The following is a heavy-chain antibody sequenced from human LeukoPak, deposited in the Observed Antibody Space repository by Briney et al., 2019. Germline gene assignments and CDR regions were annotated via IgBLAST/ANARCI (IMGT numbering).Heavy chain of an antibody. Sequence: GSLRLSCAASGFSFSSYAMSWVRQAPGKGLEWVSAISGSGGSTSYADSVRGRFTISRDNSRSMLYLQMTGLRAEDAAVYYCANTFTRYLAADYWGQGTLVTVSS. D-gene: IGHD1-14*01. V-gene: IGHV3-23*01. CDR1: GFSFSSYA. J-gene: IGHJ4*02. CDR2: ISGSGGST. CDR3: ANTFTRYLAADY.